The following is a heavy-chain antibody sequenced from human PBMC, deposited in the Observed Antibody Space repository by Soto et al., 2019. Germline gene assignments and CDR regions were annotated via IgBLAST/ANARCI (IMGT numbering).Heavy chain of an antibody. CDR3: AREEFEAGRGHFGC. J-gene: IGHJ4*02. V-gene: IGHV3-30-3*01. D-gene: IGHD6-13*01. CDR1: GFTFSTSA. Sequence: QVQVVESGGGVVQPGGSLRLSCAASGFTFSTSAMHWVRQAPGKGLEWMAMISYGGNNKYYADSVKGRFTISRDISESTLYLQMNILRTEDTAFYYCAREEFEAGRGHFGCWGQGTLVSVSS. CDR2: ISYGGNNK.